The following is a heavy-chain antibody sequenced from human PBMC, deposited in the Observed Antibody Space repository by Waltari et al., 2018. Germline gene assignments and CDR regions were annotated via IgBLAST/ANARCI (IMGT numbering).Heavy chain of an antibody. CDR1: GGTFSSYA. CDR2: IIPILGTA. J-gene: IGHJ4*02. V-gene: IGHV1-69*12. CDR3: AREEVQSSGYARIYYFDY. D-gene: IGHD3-22*01. Sequence: QVQLVQSGAEVKKPGSSVKVSCKASGGTFSSYAISWVRQAPGQGLEWMGGIIPILGTANDAQKFQGRVTITADESTSTAYMELSSLRSEDTAVYYCAREEVQSSGYARIYYFDYWGQGTLVTVSS.